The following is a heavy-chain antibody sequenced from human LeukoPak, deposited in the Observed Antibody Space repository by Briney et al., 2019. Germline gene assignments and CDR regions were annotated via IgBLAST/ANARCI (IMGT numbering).Heavy chain of an antibody. D-gene: IGHD4-17*01. CDR1: SGSISSYY. Sequence: SETLSLTCTVSSGSISSYYWSWIRQPAGKGLEWIGRIYTSGSTNYNPSLKSRVTMSVDTSKNQFSLKLSSVTAADTAVYYCARARTPLTTVTTSFDYWGLGTLVTVSS. V-gene: IGHV4-4*07. J-gene: IGHJ4*02. CDR3: ARARTPLTTVTTSFDY. CDR2: IYTSGST.